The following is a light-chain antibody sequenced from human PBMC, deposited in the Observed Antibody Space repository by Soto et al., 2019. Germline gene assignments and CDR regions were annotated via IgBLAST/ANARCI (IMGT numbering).Light chain of an antibody. CDR2: DVS. J-gene: IGLJ2*01. V-gene: IGLV2-14*01. CDR3: TSYTSSSTVV. CDR1: SSDVGGYNY. Sequence: QSALTQPASVSGSPGQSITISCTGTSSDVGGYNYVSWYQQHPGKAPKLMIYDVSNRPSGVSNRFSGSKSGNTASLTISGRQAEEGADYYCTSYTSSSTVVLGGGPQLPVL.